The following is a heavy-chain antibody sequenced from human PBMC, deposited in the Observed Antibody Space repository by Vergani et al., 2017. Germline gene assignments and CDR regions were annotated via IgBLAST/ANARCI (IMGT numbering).Heavy chain of an antibody. J-gene: IGHJ4*02. Sequence: QVQLVQSGAEVKKPGSSVKVSCKASGGTFSSYAISWVRQAPGQGLEWMGIINPSGGSTSYAQKFQGRVTMTRDTSTSTVYMELSSLRSEDTAVYYCASGYSSGFTPEAFDYWGQGTLVTVSS. V-gene: IGHV1-46*01. D-gene: IGHD6-19*01. CDR1: GGTFSSYA. CDR3: ASGYSSGFTPEAFDY. CDR2: INPSGGST.